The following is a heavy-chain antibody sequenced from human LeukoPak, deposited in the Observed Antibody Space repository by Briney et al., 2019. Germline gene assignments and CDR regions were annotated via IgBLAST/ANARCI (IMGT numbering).Heavy chain of an antibody. CDR1: GGSMSSYY. Sequence: SETLSLTCTVSGGSMSSYYWSWIRQPPGKGLEWIGYVYYSGTANYNPSLRSRVTISVDTSKNQFSLKLSSVTAADTAVYYCTRGGIQLWSNNWVDPWGQGILVTVSS. CDR2: VYYSGTA. V-gene: IGHV4-59*01. J-gene: IGHJ5*02. D-gene: IGHD5-18*01. CDR3: TRGGIQLWSNNWVDP.